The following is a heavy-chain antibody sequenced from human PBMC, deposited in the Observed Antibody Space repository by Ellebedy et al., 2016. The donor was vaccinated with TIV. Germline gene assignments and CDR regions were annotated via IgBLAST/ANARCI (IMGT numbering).Heavy chain of an antibody. Sequence: GGSLRLXXAASGFTFSGSAMHWVRQAPGKGLEWVSSISGRGSTYYADSVKGRFIVSRDNSKTTMYLQMSSLGAEDTAVYYCAKGNYCSSPSCYVNAFDVWGHGTTVSVSA. V-gene: IGHV3-23*01. CDR2: ISGRGST. D-gene: IGHD2-2*01. J-gene: IGHJ3*01. CDR1: GFTFSGSA. CDR3: AKGNYCSSPSCYVNAFDV.